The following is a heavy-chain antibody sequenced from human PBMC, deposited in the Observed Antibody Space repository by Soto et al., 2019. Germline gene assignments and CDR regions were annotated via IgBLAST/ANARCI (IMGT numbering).Heavy chain of an antibody. D-gene: IGHD4-17*01. V-gene: IGHV1-2*04. Sequence: GASVKVSCKASGYTFTVYYMHGVLQAPGQGLEWMGWINPNSGGTNYAQKFQGWVTMTRDTSISTAYMELSRLRSDDTAVYYCATDYGDSSFDYWGQGTLVTVSS. CDR3: ATDYGDSSFDY. J-gene: IGHJ4*02. CDR2: INPNSGGT. CDR1: GYTFTVYY.